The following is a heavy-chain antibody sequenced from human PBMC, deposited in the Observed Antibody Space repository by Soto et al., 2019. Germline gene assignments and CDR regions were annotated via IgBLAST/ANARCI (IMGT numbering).Heavy chain of an antibody. CDR2: MNPNSGNT. V-gene: IGHV1-8*01. CDR3: ARGYCSGGSCYGDFDY. J-gene: IGHJ4*02. Sequence: QVPLVQSGAEVKKPGASVKVSCKASGYTFTSYDINWVRQATGQGLEWMGWMNPNSGNTGYAQKFQGRVTMTRNTSISTAYMELSSLRSEDTAVYYCARGYCSGGSCYGDFDYWGQGTLVTVSS. CDR1: GYTFTSYD. D-gene: IGHD2-15*01.